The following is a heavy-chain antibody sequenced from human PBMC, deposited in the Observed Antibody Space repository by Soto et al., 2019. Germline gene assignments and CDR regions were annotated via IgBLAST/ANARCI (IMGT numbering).Heavy chain of an antibody. Sequence: QVQLVQSGAEVKKPGASVKVSCKASGYTFATYGFSWVRQAPGQGLECVGWISAHNGDTHYSRKFQGRVTLTTDTSTNIAYMELRSLTSDDTAVYFCATEPIYYNDGSGYYPLGHWGQGTLVTVSS. CDR2: ISAHNGDT. J-gene: IGHJ4*02. V-gene: IGHV1-18*04. CDR3: ATEPIYYNDGSGYYPLGH. CDR1: GYTFATYG. D-gene: IGHD3-22*01.